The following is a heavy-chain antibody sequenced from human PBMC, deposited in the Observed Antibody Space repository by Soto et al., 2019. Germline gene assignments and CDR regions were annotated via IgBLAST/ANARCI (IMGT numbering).Heavy chain of an antibody. V-gene: IGHV3-23*01. CDR1: GFTFSSYA. CDR3: AKDYYGSVSYYPRHYYYYMDV. D-gene: IGHD3-10*01. CDR2: ISGSGGST. J-gene: IGHJ6*03. Sequence: PGGSLRLSCAASGFTFSSYAMSWVRQAPGKGLEWVSAISGSGGSTYYADSVKGRFTISRDNSKNTLYLQMNSLRAEDTAVYYCAKDYYGSVSYYPRHYYYYMDVWGKGTTVS.